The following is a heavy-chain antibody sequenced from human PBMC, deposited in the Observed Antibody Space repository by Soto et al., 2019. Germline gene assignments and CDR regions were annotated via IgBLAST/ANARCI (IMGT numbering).Heavy chain of an antibody. Sequence: GGSLRLSCAASGFTFSSYGMHWVRQAPGKGLEWVAVIWYDGSNKYYADSVKGRFTISRDNSKNTLYLQMNSLRAEDTAVYYCARAENTAILPSLGFDYWGQGTLVTVSS. CDR1: GFTFSSYG. J-gene: IGHJ4*02. D-gene: IGHD5-18*01. CDR3: ARAENTAILPSLGFDY. V-gene: IGHV3-33*01. CDR2: IWYDGSNK.